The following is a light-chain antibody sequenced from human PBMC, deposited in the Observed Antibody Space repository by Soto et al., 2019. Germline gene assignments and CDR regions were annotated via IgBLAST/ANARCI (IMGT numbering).Light chain of an antibody. CDR3: QHRSNWPLT. CDR2: GTS. Sequence: IALTQSPATLSLSPGERATISCLASQSVSSSYLAWYQQKPGQAPSPLIYGTSSRATGIPDRFSGSGSGTDFTLTISRLEPEDFAVYYCQHRSNWPLTFGGGTKVDIK. V-gene: IGKV3D-20*02. J-gene: IGKJ4*01. CDR1: QSVSSSY.